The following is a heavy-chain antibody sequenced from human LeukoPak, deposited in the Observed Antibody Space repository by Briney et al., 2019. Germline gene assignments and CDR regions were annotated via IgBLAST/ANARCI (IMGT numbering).Heavy chain of an antibody. Sequence: GASVKVSCKASGYTFTRYHMHWVRQAPGQGLEWLGIISPSSGSTNYAQKFQGRVTMTRDTSTSTVYMELSSLRSDDTAVYYCARDRKYCSSTSCYKGWFDPWGQGTLVTVSS. J-gene: IGHJ5*02. V-gene: IGHV1-46*01. CDR2: ISPSSGST. CDR1: GYTFTRYH. D-gene: IGHD2-2*02. CDR3: ARDRKYCSSTSCYKGWFDP.